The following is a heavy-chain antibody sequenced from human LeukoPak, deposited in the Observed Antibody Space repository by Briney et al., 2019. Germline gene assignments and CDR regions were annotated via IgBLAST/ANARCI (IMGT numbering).Heavy chain of an antibody. J-gene: IGHJ4*02. V-gene: IGHV3-66*01. CDR1: GFTVSSNY. CDR2: IYTGGNT. CDR3: ATISDLLYYFGS. Sequence: PGGSLRLSCAASGFTVSSNYMSWVRQAPGKGLEWVSLIYTGGNTYYADPVKGRFTLSRDNSKNTVYLQMNSLRVEDTAMYYCATISDLLYYFGSWGQGTLVTVSS.